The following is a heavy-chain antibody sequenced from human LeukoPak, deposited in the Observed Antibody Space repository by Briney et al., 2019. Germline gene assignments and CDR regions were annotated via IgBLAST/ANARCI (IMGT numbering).Heavy chain of an antibody. J-gene: IGHJ4*02. CDR3: ARAPPKYSDFNYFDY. CDR1: GGTFSSYG. D-gene: IGHD2/OR15-2a*01. Sequence: SVKVSCKASGGTFSSYGISWVRQAPGQGLEWMGRVIPILGIVDYAQKFQNRVTISADQSAGTAYMELSSLRSDDTAVYYCARAPPKYSDFNYFDYWGQGTLVTVSS. CDR2: VIPILGIV. V-gene: IGHV1-69*04.